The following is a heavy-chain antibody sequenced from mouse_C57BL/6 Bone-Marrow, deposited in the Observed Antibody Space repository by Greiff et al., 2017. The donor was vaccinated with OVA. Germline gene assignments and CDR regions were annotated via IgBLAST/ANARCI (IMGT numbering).Heavy chain of an antibody. CDR3: ASTSRRLYAMDY. CDR2: INPSNGGT. CDR1: GYTFTSYW. V-gene: IGHV1-53*01. Sequence: QVQLKQSGTELVKPGASVKLSCKASGYTFTSYWMHWVKQRPGQGLEWIGNINPSNGGTNYNEKFKSKATLTVDNSSSTAYMQLSSLTSEDSSVSNYASTSRRLYAMDYWGQGTSVTVSS. D-gene: IGHD1-2*01. J-gene: IGHJ4*01.